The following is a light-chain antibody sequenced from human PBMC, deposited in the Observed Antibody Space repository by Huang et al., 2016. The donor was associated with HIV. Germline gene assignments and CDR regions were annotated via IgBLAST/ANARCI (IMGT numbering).Light chain of an antibody. V-gene: IGKV1-NL1*01. CDR3: QQYYSTPT. CDR2: STS. J-gene: IGKJ1*01. Sequence: DIQMTQSPSSLSPSVGDRVTITCRASQGISNSLAWYQQKPGKAPKLLLHSTSRLENVGPSRFSGSGSGTDYTLTISSLHPEDFATYYCQQYYSTPTFGQGTKVEIK. CDR1: QGISNS.